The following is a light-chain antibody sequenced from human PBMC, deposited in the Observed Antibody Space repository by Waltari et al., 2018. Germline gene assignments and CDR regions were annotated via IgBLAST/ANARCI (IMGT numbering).Light chain of an antibody. Sequence: DIQMTQSPSTLSASVGDRFTITCRASQSISNWLAWYQQKPGKAPKLLIYKASTLESGVPPRFSGSGSGTEFTLTISSLQPDDFATYYCQQYNSYSLLTFGGGTKVEIK. CDR1: QSISNW. CDR3: QQYNSYSLLT. J-gene: IGKJ4*01. V-gene: IGKV1-5*03. CDR2: KAS.